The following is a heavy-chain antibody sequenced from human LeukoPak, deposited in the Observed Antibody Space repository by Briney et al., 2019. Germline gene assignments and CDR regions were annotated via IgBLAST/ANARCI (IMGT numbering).Heavy chain of an antibody. CDR1: GITLSNYG. J-gene: IGHJ4*02. V-gene: IGHV3-23*01. D-gene: IGHD2-15*01. CDR3: ATTFPYCGDGTCKL. Sequence: GGSLRLSCAVSGITLSNYGMSWVRQAPGKGLEWVAGISDSGGSTNYADSVKGRFTISRDNPKNTLYLQMNSLRFEDTAIYYCATTFPYCGDGTCKLGGQGAQVTVSS. CDR2: ISDSGGST.